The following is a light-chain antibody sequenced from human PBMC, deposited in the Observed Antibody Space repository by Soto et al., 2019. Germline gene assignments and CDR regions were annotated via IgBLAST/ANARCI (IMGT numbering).Light chain of an antibody. CDR2: AAS. CDR3: QKYRSVPV. Sequence: DIHMTQSPTSLSASVGDRVTITCRASQGIRNFVAWYQQKPGKAPKLLIYAASTLQSGVPSRFSGSGSGTDFTLTINSLQPEDVATYSCQKYRSVPVFGPGTKVEIK. V-gene: IGKV1-27*01. J-gene: IGKJ3*01. CDR1: QGIRNF.